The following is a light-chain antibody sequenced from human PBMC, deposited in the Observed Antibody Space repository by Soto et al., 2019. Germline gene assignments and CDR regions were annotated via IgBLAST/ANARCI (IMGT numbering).Light chain of an antibody. J-gene: IGLJ3*02. V-gene: IGLV7-46*01. CDR1: TGAVSSGHN. CDR3: FRSYPCTWG. Sequence: QAVVTQEPSLTVSPGGTVTLTCGSSTGAVSSGHNPYWFQQKPVQAPTTLIYDTTQKHPWTPARFSGSLLGGKAALTLSGSQPEDEADFYCFRSYPCTWGFGGGTQLTV. CDR2: DTT.